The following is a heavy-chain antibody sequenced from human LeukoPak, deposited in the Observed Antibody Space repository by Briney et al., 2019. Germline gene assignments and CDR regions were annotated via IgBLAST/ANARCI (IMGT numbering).Heavy chain of an antibody. J-gene: IGHJ4*02. V-gene: IGHV4-39*07. D-gene: IGHD2-15*01. CDR3: ARFQSVSPYCSGGSCYSSAFDY. Sequence: SETLSLTCTVSGGSISSSSYYWGWIRQPPGKGLEWIGSIYYSGSTYYNPSLKSRVTISVDTSKNQFSLKLSSVTAADTAVYYCARFQSVSPYCSGGSCYSSAFDYWGQGTLVTVSS. CDR2: IYYSGST. CDR1: GGSISSSSYY.